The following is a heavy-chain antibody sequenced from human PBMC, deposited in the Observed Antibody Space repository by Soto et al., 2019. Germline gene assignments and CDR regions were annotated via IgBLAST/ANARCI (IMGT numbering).Heavy chain of an antibody. CDR3: ARQVDCSGGSCFVDY. D-gene: IGHD2-15*01. CDR1: GGSFSGYY. J-gene: IGHJ4*02. Sequence: SETLSLTCAVYGGSFSGYYWSWIRRPPGKGLEWIGEINHSGSTNYNPSLKSRVTISVDTSKNQFSLKLSSVTAADTAVYYCARQVDCSGGSCFVDYWGQGTLVTVSS. CDR2: INHSGST. V-gene: IGHV4-34*01.